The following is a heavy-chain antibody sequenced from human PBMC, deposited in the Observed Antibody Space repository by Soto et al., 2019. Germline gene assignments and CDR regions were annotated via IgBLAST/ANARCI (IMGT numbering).Heavy chain of an antibody. J-gene: IGHJ5*02. CDR1: GYTFTNFG. V-gene: IGHV1-18*01. D-gene: IGHD2-15*01. CDR2: ISAYNGNT. Sequence: ASVKVSCKASGYTFTNFGISWVRQAPGQGLECMGWISAYNGNTNYAQNFQGRVTITRDMSTSTAYMELSSLRSEDTAVYYCARESRRGYCSGGSCYVHWFDPWGQGTLVTVSS. CDR3: ARESRRGYCSGGSCYVHWFDP.